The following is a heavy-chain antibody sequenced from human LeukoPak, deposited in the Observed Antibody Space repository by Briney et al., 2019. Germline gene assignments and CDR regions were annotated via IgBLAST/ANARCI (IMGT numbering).Heavy chain of an antibody. CDR1: GFTFTTYW. D-gene: IGHD3-10*01. Sequence: GGSLRLSCAASGFTFTTYWMNWVRQAPGKGPEWVANIKRDGSEKYYVDSVKGRFTISRDNAKSSLYLQLNSLRAEDTAVYYCARTAYYYGSGSYNSEFDYWGQGTLVTVSS. V-gene: IGHV3-7*01. J-gene: IGHJ4*02. CDR2: IKRDGSEK. CDR3: ARTAYYYGSGSYNSEFDY.